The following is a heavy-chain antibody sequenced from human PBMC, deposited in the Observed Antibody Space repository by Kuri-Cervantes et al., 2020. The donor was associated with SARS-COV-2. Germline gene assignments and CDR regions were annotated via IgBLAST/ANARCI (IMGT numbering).Heavy chain of an antibody. J-gene: IGHJ4*02. CDR1: GGSISSGDYY. D-gene: IGHD6-6*01. Sequence: LRLSCTVSGGSISSGDYYWSWIRQPPGKGLEWIGYIYYSGSTYYNPSLKSRVTISVDTSKNQFSLKLSSVTAADTAVYYCARGVGVAARDFDYWGQGTLVTVSS. CDR2: IYYSGST. V-gene: IGHV4-30-4*08. CDR3: ARGVGVAARDFDY.